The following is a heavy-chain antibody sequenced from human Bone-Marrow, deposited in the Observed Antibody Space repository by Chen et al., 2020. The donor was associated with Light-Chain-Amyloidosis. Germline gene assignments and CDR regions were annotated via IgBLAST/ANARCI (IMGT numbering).Heavy chain of an antibody. V-gene: IGHV3-33*01. J-gene: IGHJ4*02. CDR1: GFFFGSSG. D-gene: IGHD6-25*01. CDR3: AREAAPPEYYFDA. CDR2: IWSDGSNR. Sequence: QVQLVESGGGVVQPGGTLSLSCAASGFFFGSSGMHWVRQAPGRGLEWVAVIWSDGSNRNYADSVRGRFTISRDNTKDTLYLQMSSLGAEDTALYFCAREAAPPEYYFDAWGQGTLVTVSS.